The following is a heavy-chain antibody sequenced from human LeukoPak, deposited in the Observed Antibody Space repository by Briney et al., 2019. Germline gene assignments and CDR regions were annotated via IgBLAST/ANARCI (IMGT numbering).Heavy chain of an antibody. CDR3: ARHFSYGPASYPLDS. Sequence: PSETLSLTCTVSGDSIIVYYWSWVRQSPMKRLEWIAYIRSTGATNYSPSLRSRVTISMDTSKNQFSLKLTSVTAADTAVYFCARHFSYGPASYPLDSWGQGTLVTVSS. D-gene: IGHD3-10*01. V-gene: IGHV4-59*08. CDR1: GDSIIVYY. CDR2: IRSTGAT. J-gene: IGHJ5*01.